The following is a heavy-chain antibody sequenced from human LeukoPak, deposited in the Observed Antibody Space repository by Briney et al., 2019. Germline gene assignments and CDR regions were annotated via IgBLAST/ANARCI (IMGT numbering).Heavy chain of an antibody. CDR1: GFSLSTSEVG. V-gene: IGHV2-5*02. CDR2: IYWDDDK. D-gene: IGHD5-24*01. Sequence: SVPTLVNSTQTPTVSCTFSGFSLSTSEVGVVWIRQPPGKALEWLAPIYWDDDKRYSPSLRSRLTITKDTSKNPLVLTMTNMDPVDTATYYCARRDGNNYDYWGQGTLVTVSS. J-gene: IGHJ4*02. CDR3: ARRDGNNYDY.